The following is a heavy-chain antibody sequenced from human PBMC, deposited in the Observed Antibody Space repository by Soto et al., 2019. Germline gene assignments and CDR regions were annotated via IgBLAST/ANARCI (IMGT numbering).Heavy chain of an antibody. V-gene: IGHV1-2*02. CDR2: INPNSGVT. CDR3: ARGGYTYGYGLDY. Sequence: QVQLVQSGAEVKKLGASVKVSCKASGYTFTSYYIPWVGQAPGQGLEWVGWINPNSGVTNYAPRFQGGVTIPGDASVSTAYMDLTRLRSDDTAVYYCARGGYTYGYGLDYWGQGTLVTVSS. J-gene: IGHJ4*02. CDR1: GYTFTSYY. D-gene: IGHD5-18*01.